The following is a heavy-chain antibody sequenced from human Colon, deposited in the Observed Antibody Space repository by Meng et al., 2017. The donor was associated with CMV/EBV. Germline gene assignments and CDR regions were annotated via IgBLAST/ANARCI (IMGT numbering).Heavy chain of an antibody. J-gene: IGHJ4*02. CDR2: IYWDDDK. CDR1: GVSLSTIGMG. V-gene: IGHV2-5*02. D-gene: IGHD3-10*01. CDR3: AHRPYGSGSYFFDY. Sequence: QITLKDSGPTLVKPTQTLTLTCTFSGVSLSTIGMGVGWIRQPPGKALEWLGVIYWDDDKRYSPSLKSRLTITKDTSKNQVVLTMTNLDPLDTATYYCAHRPYGSGSYFFDYWGQGTLVTVSS.